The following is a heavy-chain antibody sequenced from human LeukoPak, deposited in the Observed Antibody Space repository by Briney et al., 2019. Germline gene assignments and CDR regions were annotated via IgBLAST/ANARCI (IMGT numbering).Heavy chain of an antibody. Sequence: SVKVSCKASGGTFSSYAISWVRQAPGQGLEWMGGIIPIFGTANYAQKFQGRVTITADESTSTAYMELSSLRSEDTAVYYCAREGLAVAGLFDYWGQGTLVTVSP. CDR1: GGTFSSYA. J-gene: IGHJ4*02. CDR2: IIPIFGTA. CDR3: AREGLAVAGLFDY. D-gene: IGHD6-19*01. V-gene: IGHV1-69*13.